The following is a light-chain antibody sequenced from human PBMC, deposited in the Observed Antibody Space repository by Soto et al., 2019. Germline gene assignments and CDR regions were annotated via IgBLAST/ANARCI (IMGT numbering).Light chain of an antibody. J-gene: IGLJ1*01. CDR1: SSDVGSYNL. V-gene: IGLV2-23*01. CDR2: EGS. Sequence: QSVVTQPASVSGSPGQSITISCTGTSSDVGSYNLVSWYQQHPGKAPKLMIYEGSKRPSGVSNRFSGSKSGNTASLTISGLQAEDEADYYCCSYADSSTLYVFGTGTKVTVL. CDR3: CSYADSSTLYV.